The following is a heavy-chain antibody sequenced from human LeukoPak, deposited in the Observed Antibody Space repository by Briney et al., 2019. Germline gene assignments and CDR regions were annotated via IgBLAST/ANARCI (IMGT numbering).Heavy chain of an antibody. J-gene: IGHJ4*02. V-gene: IGHV3-48*03. D-gene: IGHD6-19*01. CDR1: GFTFSSFE. Sequence: GGSLRLSCAVSGFTFSSFEFNWVRQAPGKGLEWVSYISSSGNTIYYADSVKGRITISRDNAKNSLYLQMNSLRAEDTAVYYCARDPYGSGWPLDYWGQGTLVTVSS. CDR2: ISSSGNTI. CDR3: ARDPYGSGWPLDY.